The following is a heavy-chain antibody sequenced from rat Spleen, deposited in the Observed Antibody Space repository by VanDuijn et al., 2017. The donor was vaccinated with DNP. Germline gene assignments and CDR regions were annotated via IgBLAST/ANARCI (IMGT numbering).Heavy chain of an antibody. Sequence: EVQLVESGGGLVQPGRSLKLSCVASGFTFNNYWMSWIRQAPGKGLEWVASITNTGGSIYYPDSVKGRFTISRDNAQNTLYLQMNSLRSEDTATYYCAKGPNYGGNSDFFAYWGQGTLVTVSS. CDR3: AKGPNYGGNSDFFAY. D-gene: IGHD1-11*01. V-gene: IGHV5-31*01. CDR1: GFTFNNYW. CDR2: ITNTGGSI. J-gene: IGHJ3*01.